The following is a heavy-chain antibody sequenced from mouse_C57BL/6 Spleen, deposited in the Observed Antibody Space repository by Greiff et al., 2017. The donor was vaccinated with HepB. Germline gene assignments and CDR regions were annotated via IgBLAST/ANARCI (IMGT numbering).Heavy chain of an antibody. CDR1: GYTFTSYW. D-gene: IGHD3-2*02. CDR3: ARTAQATNYYAMDY. Sequence: QVQLKQSGAELAKPGASVKLSCKASGYTFTSYWMHWVKQRPGQGLEWIGYINPSSGYTKYNQKFKDKATLTADKSSSTAYMQLSSQTYEDSAVYYCARTAQATNYYAMDYWGQGTSVTVSS. CDR2: INPSSGYT. J-gene: IGHJ4*01. V-gene: IGHV1-7*01.